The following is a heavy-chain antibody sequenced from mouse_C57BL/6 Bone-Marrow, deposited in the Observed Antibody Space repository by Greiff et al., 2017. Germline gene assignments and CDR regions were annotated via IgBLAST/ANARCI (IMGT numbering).Heavy chain of an antibody. CDR3: ARGGLELSAWFAY. Sequence: QVQLQQSGAELVKPGASVKISCKASGYAFSSYWMNWVKQRPGKGLEWIGQIYPGDGDTNYNGKFKGKATLTADKSSSTAYMQLSSLTSEDSAVYFCARGGLELSAWFAYWGQGTLVTVSA. J-gene: IGHJ3*01. CDR1: GYAFSSYW. D-gene: IGHD3-3*01. CDR2: IYPGDGDT. V-gene: IGHV1-80*01.